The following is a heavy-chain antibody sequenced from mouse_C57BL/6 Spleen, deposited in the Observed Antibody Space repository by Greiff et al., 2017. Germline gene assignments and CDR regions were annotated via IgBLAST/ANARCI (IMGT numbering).Heavy chain of an antibody. Sequence: QVQLQQSGAELARPGASVKLSCKASGYTFTSYGISWVKQRTGQGLEWIGEIYPRSGNTYYNEKFKGKATLTADKSSSTAYMELRSLTSEDSAVYFCARSPFITTVVAHKFDYWGQGTTLTVSS. J-gene: IGHJ2*01. D-gene: IGHD1-1*01. CDR2: IYPRSGNT. CDR1: GYTFTSYG. V-gene: IGHV1-81*01. CDR3: ARSPFITTVVAHKFDY.